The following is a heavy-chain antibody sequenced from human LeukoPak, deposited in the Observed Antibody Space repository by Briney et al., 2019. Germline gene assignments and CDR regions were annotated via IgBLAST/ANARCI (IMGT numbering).Heavy chain of an antibody. J-gene: IGHJ4*02. D-gene: IGHD1-1*01. CDR2: IYSGGST. CDR1: GFTVSSNY. CDR3: ARGNEVTSLDY. Sequence: GGSLRLSCAVSGFTVSSNYMSWVRQAPGKGLGWASVIYSGGSTYYADSVKGRFTISRDNSKNTLYLQMNSLRAEDTAVYYCARGNEVTSLDYWGQGTLVTVSS. V-gene: IGHV3-53*01.